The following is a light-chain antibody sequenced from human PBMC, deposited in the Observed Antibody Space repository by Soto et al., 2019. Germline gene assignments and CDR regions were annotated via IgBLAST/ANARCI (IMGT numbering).Light chain of an antibody. CDR1: QGIGSY. Sequence: DIQLTQSPSFLSASLGDRVTITFLASQGIGSYLAWYQQKPGKAPRLLIYAASTLQSGVPSRFSGSGSGTEFTLTISSLQPDDFATYYCQQYNSYSGKFGQGTKVDI. J-gene: IGKJ1*01. CDR3: QQYNSYSGK. V-gene: IGKV1-9*01. CDR2: AAS.